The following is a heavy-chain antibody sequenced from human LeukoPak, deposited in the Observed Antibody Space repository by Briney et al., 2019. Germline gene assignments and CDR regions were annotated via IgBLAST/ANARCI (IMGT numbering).Heavy chain of an antibody. Sequence: SETLSLTCTVSGGSISSGDYYWSWIRQPPGKGLEWIAYMYYSGSTHYNPSLKSRVTMLADTSKNQLSLKLSSVTAADTAVYYCARPYYYDSRIDPWGQGILVTVSS. CDR1: GGSISSGDYY. CDR2: MYYSGST. V-gene: IGHV4-30-4*01. CDR3: ARPYYYDSRIDP. D-gene: IGHD3-22*01. J-gene: IGHJ5*02.